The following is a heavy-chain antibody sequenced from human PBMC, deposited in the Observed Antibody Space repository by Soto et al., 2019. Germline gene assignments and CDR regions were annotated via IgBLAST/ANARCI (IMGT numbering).Heavy chain of an antibody. J-gene: IGHJ4*02. CDR1: GGSISSGGYY. V-gene: IGHV4-31*03. D-gene: IGHD5-18*01. CDR3: ARSGYSYGPNPLLY. Sequence: QVQLQESGPGLVKPSQTLSLTCTVSGGSISSGGYYWSWIRQHPGKGLEWIGYIYYSGSTYYNPSLTSRVTISVDTSKNQFSLKLSSVTAADPAVYYCARSGYSYGPNPLLYWGQGTLVTVSS. CDR2: IYYSGST.